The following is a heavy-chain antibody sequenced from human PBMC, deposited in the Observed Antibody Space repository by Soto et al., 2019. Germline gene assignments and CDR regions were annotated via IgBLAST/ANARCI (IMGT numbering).Heavy chain of an antibody. J-gene: IGHJ5*02. Sequence: PGGSLRLSCAASGFTFSSYSMNWVRQAPGKGLEWVSYISSSSSTIYYADSVKGRFTISRDNAKNSLYLQMNSLRAEDTAVYYCARYDRKLERLPSWMWFDPWGQGTLVTAPQ. CDR1: GFTFSSYS. D-gene: IGHD1-1*01. CDR3: ARYDRKLERLPSWMWFDP. V-gene: IGHV3-48*01. CDR2: ISSSSSTI.